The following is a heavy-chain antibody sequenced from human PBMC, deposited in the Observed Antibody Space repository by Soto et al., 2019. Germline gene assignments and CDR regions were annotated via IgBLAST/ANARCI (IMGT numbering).Heavy chain of an antibody. CDR3: ATWRHYSGSYCFDY. CDR2: IVPMYDSV. J-gene: IGHJ4*02. D-gene: IGHD1-26*01. CDR1: GGTLNTYT. V-gene: IGHV1-69*06. Sequence: LVKVSCKASGGTLNTYTINWVIQAPGRRLEWVGQIVPMYDSVNYAENFQGRVTITADKSTKTSFMELTSLKSEDTALYFCATWRHYSGSYCFDYWGQGTLVTVSS.